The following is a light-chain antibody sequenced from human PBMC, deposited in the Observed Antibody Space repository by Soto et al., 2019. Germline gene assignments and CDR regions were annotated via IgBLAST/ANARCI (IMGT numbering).Light chain of an antibody. CDR2: LTS. Sequence: EIVLTQAPATLSSFPGDIVTLSCSASQALNTRLAWYQHKPGQAPRLLIYLTSNRAAVVPASFSGWGSEKAFTPTLSDVGPGDFAGYYCHPRQSWARKFGPGAKVDIK. CDR3: HPRQSWARK. J-gene: IGKJ3*01. CDR1: QALNTR. V-gene: IGKV3-11*01.